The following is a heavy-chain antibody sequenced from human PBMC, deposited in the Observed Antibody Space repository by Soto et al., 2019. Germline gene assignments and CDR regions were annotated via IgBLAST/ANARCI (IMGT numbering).Heavy chain of an antibody. D-gene: IGHD4-17*01. Sequence: GGSLRLSCAASGFTFSSYGMHWVRQAPGKGLEWVAVIWYDGSNKYYADSVKGRFTISRDNSKNTLYLQMNSLRAEDTAVYYCARVSPGDYDAFDIWGQGTTVTGSS. CDR2: IWYDGSNK. CDR1: GFTFSSYG. J-gene: IGHJ3*02. V-gene: IGHV3-33*01. CDR3: ARVSPGDYDAFDI.